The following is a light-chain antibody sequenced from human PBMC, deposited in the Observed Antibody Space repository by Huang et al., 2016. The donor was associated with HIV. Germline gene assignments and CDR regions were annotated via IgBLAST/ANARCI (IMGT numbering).Light chain of an antibody. J-gene: IGKJ5*01. CDR3: QQLHAYPIT. CDR1: QDIGTS. CDR2: GAS. V-gene: IGKV1-13*02. Sequence: HLTQSPPSLSASVGDSVFISCRASQDIGTSLAWYQQRIGRAPKLLISGASTLQTGVPSRFSGDSAGTFFTLFITDLQPEDFATYYCQQLHAYPITFGQGTRLDIK.